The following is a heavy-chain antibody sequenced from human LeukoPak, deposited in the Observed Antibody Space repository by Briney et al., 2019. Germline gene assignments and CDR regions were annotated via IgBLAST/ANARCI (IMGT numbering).Heavy chain of an antibody. Sequence: GGSLRLSCAASGFTFSSYWMHWVRQAPGKGLVWVSRINSDGSSTSYADSVKGRFTISRDNAKNTLYLQMNSPRAEDTAVYYCAKEGHYYDSSGFDYWGQGTLVTVSS. CDR3: AKEGHYYDSSGFDY. CDR2: INSDGSST. CDR1: GFTFSSYW. D-gene: IGHD3-22*01. J-gene: IGHJ4*02. V-gene: IGHV3-74*01.